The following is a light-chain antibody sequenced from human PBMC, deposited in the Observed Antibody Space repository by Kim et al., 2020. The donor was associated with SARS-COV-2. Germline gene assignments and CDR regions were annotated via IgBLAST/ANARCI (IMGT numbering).Light chain of an antibody. J-gene: IGLJ1*01. Sequence: RQTATLTCTGNSNNVGNQGAAWLQQRQGHPPKRLSYRGDNRPPGISERLSASRSGNTASLTITGLQPEDEADYCCAAWDSRLSAYAFGTGTKVTVL. V-gene: IGLV10-54*01. CDR3: AAWDSRLSAYA. CDR1: SNNVGNQG. CDR2: RGD.